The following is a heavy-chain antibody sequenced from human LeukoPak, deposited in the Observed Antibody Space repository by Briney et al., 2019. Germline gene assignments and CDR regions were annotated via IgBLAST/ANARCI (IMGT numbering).Heavy chain of an antibody. D-gene: IGHD5-12*01. CDR1: GFTFSSYA. J-gene: IGHJ6*03. V-gene: IGHV3-30*04. CDR2: ISFDGSNK. Sequence: GGSLRLSCAASGFTFSSYAMHWVRQAPGKGLEWVAVISFDGSNKYYADSVKGRFTISRDNSKNTLYLQMNSLRAEDTAVYYSARGSRTIVTTKFAREHYMDVWGKGTTVTVSS. CDR3: ARGSRTIVTTKFAREHYMDV.